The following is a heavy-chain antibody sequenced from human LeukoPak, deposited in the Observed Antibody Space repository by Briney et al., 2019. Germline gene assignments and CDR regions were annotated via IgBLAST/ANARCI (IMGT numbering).Heavy chain of an antibody. J-gene: IGHJ2*01. CDR1: GGTFSSYA. Sequence: GASVTVSCKAFGGTFSSYAISWVRQPPGQGLEWMGGIIPIFGTANYAQKFQGRVTITADESTSTAYMELSSLRSEETAVYYCARAEQWLAPDFDLWGRGTLVTVSS. V-gene: IGHV1-69*13. CDR3: ARAEQWLAPDFDL. D-gene: IGHD6-19*01. CDR2: IIPIFGTA.